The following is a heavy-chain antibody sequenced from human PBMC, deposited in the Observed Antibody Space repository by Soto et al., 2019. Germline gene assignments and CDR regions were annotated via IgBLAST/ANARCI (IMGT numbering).Heavy chain of an antibody. CDR3: AKDGGGLVRARNVNFDY. Sequence: GGSLRLSCTASGFTFSSFAMTWVRQAPGKGLEWVSLISGSGGVTYYADSVKGRFTISRDNSKNTVYLQMKSLRAEDTAVYYCAKDGGGLVRARNVNFDYWGQGTLVTVYS. V-gene: IGHV3-23*01. CDR2: ISGSGGVT. D-gene: IGHD3-10*01. J-gene: IGHJ4*02. CDR1: GFTFSSFA.